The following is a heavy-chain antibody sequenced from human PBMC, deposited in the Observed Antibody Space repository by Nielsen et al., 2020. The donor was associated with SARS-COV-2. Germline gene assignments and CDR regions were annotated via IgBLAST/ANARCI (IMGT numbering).Heavy chain of an antibody. V-gene: IGHV3-21*01. CDR2: ISSTNNYI. D-gene: IGHD3-16*01. CDR3: ARDQGVEILDV. CDR1: GFTFGAYT. J-gene: IGHJ6*02. Sequence: GESLKISCAASGFTFGAYTMNWVRQAPGKGLEWLASISSTNNYIYYADSVKGRFTISRDNARNSLYLHMNSLRGDDTAMYYCARDQGVEILDVWGQGTTVTVS.